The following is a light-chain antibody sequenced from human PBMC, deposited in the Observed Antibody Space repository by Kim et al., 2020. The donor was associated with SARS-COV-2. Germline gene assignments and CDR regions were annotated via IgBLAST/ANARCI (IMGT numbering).Light chain of an antibody. CDR1: QSISSW. V-gene: IGKV1-5*03. J-gene: IGKJ2*02. CDR2: KAS. Sequence: DIQMTQSPSTLSASVGDRVTITCRASQSISSWLAWYQQKPGKAPKLLIYKASSLESGVPSRFNGSGSGTEFTLTISSPQPDDFATYYCQQYNNYSGTFGQGTKLEI. CDR3: QQYNNYSGT.